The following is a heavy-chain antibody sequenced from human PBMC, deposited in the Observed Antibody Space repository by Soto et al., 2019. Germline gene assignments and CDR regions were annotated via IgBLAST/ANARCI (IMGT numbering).Heavy chain of an antibody. J-gene: IGHJ4*02. CDR3: ARVTRIYYSASSGYHNEEFFDS. CDR2: VIPIFGTA. CDR1: GGTFSSYA. V-gene: IGHV1-69*01. Sequence: QVQLVQSGAEVKKPGSSVKVSCKASGGTFSSYAISWVRQAPGQGLEWMGGVIPIFGTANYAQKFQGRVTITADESTGTAYMDLGSLSSEDTAVYYCARVTRIYYSASSGYHNEEFFDSWGQGPLVTVSS. D-gene: IGHD3-22*01.